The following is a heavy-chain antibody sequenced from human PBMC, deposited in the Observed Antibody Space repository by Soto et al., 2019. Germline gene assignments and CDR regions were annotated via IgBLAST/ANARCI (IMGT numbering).Heavy chain of an antibody. Sequence: QLQLQESGPGLVKASETLSLTCIVSGGSISEKYWNWVRQPPGKGLEWIGLIFANGHTDSTPSLKSRVTMSVDASKHQFSLRLTSMTAADTAVYYCVASLAASGLNWLDPWGRGTLVTVSS. CDR2: IFANGHT. J-gene: IGHJ5*02. D-gene: IGHD6-13*01. CDR3: VASLAASGLNWLDP. V-gene: IGHV4-4*07. CDR1: GGSISEKY.